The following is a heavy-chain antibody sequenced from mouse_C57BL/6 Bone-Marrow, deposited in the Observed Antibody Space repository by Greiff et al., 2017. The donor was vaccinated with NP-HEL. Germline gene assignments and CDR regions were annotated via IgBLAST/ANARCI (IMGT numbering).Heavy chain of an antibody. Sequence: VQLQQSGPGLVQPSQSLSITCTVSGFSLTSYGVHWVRQSPGKGLEWLGVIWSGGSTDYNAAFISRLSISKDNSKSQVFFKMNSLQADDTAIYYCASPIYDYDYAMDYWGQGTSVTVSS. CDR3: ASPIYDYDYAMDY. D-gene: IGHD2-4*01. CDR1: GFSLTSYG. J-gene: IGHJ4*01. CDR2: IWSGGST. V-gene: IGHV2-2*01.